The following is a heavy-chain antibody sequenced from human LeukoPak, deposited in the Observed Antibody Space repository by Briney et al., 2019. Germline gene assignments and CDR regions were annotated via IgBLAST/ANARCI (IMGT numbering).Heavy chain of an antibody. D-gene: IGHD1-7*01. V-gene: IGHV4-34*01. CDR2: ISHSGST. Sequence: SETLSLTCAVYGGSFSGYYWSWIRQPPGKGLEWIGEISHSGSTNYNPSLKSRVTISVDTSKNQFSLKLSSVTAADTAVYYCARESITGTRGGWFDPWGQGTLVAVSS. CDR3: ARESITGTRGGWFDP. CDR1: GGSFSGYY. J-gene: IGHJ5*02.